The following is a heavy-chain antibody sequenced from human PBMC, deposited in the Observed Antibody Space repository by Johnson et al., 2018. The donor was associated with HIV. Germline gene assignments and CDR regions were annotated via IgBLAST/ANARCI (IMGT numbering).Heavy chain of an antibody. CDR2: ISYDGSNK. D-gene: IGHD2-2*01. V-gene: IGHV3-30*14. J-gene: IGHJ3*02. Sequence: QVQLVESGGGVVQPGRSLRLSCAASGFTFSSYAMHWVRQAPGKGLEWVAVISYDGSNKYYADSVKGRFTISRDNSKNTLYLQMNSLRDEDTAVYYCAGDEERYHAFDIWGQGTMVTVAS. CDR3: AGDEERYHAFDI. CDR1: GFTFSSYA.